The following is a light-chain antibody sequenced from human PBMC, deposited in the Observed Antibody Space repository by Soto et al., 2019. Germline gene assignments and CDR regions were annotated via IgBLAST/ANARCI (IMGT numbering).Light chain of an antibody. CDR1: QSISSW. J-gene: IGKJ4*01. Sequence: DIQMTQSPSTLSASVGDRVTITCRASQSISSWLAWYQQKPGKAPKLLIHEASRLESGVPSRFSGSESGTEFTLTISGLQAEDFATYYCHQYTNFTLTFGGGTKVEIK. V-gene: IGKV1-5*01. CDR2: EAS. CDR3: HQYTNFTLT.